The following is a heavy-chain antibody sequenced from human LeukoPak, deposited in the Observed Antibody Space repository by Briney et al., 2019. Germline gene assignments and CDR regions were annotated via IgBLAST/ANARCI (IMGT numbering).Heavy chain of an antibody. CDR3: ASRSWTVDTAVAPPYY. CDR2: IYYSGST. D-gene: IGHD5-18*01. V-gene: IGHV4-59*08. Sequence: KPSETLSLTCTVSGGSISSYYWSWIRQPPGKGLEWIAYIYYSGSTHYNPSLKSRVTISVDTSKKHFSLTLSSVTGADTAVYYCASRSWTVDTAVAPPYYCGQGDLVTVSS. J-gene: IGHJ4*02. CDR1: GGSISSYY.